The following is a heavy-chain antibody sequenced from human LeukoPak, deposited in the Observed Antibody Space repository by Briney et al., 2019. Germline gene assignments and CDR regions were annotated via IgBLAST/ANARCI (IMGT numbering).Heavy chain of an antibody. CDR3: ARVRRYCSGGNCYQYFYMDV. D-gene: IGHD2-15*01. V-gene: IGHV4-38-2*02. CDR2: IYHGGST. Sequence: SETLSLTCTVSGYSISSGYFWGWIRQPPGKGLEWIGRIYHGGSTYYNPSLESRVTISVDTSKNQFSLKLSSVTAADTAVYYCARVRRYCSGGNCYQYFYMDVWGKGTTVTISS. CDR1: GYSISSGYF. J-gene: IGHJ6*03.